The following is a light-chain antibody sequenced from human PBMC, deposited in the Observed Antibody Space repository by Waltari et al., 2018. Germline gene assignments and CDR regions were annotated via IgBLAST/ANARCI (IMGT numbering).Light chain of an antibody. V-gene: IGLV1-44*01. CDR2: TNN. J-gene: IGLJ1*01. CDR1: RSNIGSNP. Sequence: QSVLTQPPSASGTPGQRVTVSCSGSRSNIGSNPVNWYQQLPGTAPNLLIHTNNQRPSGVPSRCSGSKSGSSASLAISGLQSEDEADDYCEAWDDSLHGPVFGTGTEVTVL. CDR3: EAWDDSLHGPV.